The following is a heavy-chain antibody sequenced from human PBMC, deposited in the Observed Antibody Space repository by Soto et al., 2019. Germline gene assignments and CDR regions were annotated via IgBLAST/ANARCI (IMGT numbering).Heavy chain of an antibody. CDR1: GGSVSSDFSS. CDR3: ARGQPGLFSFDS. Sequence: QLQLQELGSGLVKPSQTLSLTCGVSGGSVSSDFSSWIWIRQTSGKGLEWIGYIYHSGSSYFNPSLVSRGSISIDTSNNQFSLNLTSVTAADTAVYYCARGQPGLFSFDSWGQGILVTVSS. CDR2: IYHSGSS. D-gene: IGHD3-9*01. V-gene: IGHV4-30-2*01. J-gene: IGHJ4*02.